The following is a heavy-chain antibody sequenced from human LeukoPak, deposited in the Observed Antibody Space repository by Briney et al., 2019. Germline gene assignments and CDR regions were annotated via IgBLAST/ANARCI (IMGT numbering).Heavy chain of an antibody. Sequence: SETLSLTCTVSGGSISSYYWGWIRQPPGKGLEWIGYIYYSGSTNYNPSLKSRLTISVDTSKNLFSLKLGSVTAADTAVYYCARQSTWGRFDYWGQGTLVTVSS. V-gene: IGHV4-59*01. D-gene: IGHD2-2*01. J-gene: IGHJ4*02. CDR1: GGSISSYY. CDR3: ARQSTWGRFDY. CDR2: IYYSGST.